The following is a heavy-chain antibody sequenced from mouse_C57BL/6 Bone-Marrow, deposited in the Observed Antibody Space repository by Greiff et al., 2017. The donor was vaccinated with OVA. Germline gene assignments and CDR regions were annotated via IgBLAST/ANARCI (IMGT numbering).Heavy chain of an antibody. CDR2: IYPGDGDT. CDR1: GYAFRSYW. Sequence: VQLQQSGAELVKPGASVKISCKASGYAFRSYWLNWVKQRPGKGLEWIGQIYPGDGDTHYNGKFKGKATLTADKSSSTVYMQRISLTAEDSAVYVCARDGGLRQGFAYWGQGTLVTVSA. CDR3: ARDGGLRQGFAY. J-gene: IGHJ3*01. V-gene: IGHV1-80*01. D-gene: IGHD2-4*01.